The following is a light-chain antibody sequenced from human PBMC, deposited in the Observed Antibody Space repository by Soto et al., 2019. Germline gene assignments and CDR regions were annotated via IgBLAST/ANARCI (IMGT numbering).Light chain of an antibody. V-gene: IGKV1-33*01. CDR3: QQHDSFPT. Sequence: DIQMTQSPTSLSASVGDRVTITFRASQGISIYLNWFQQKPGKAPKLLINDASNLQTGVPSRFSGSGSGTDFTLVIGSLQPEDIATYYCQQHDSFPTFGQGTRLEIK. CDR1: QGISIY. CDR2: DAS. J-gene: IGKJ5*01.